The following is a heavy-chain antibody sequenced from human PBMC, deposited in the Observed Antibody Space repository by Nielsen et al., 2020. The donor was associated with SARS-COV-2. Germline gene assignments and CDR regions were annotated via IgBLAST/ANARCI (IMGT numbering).Heavy chain of an antibody. CDR2: ISYDGSNY. CDR1: GFTFNNFD. V-gene: IGHV3-30*19. Sequence: GESLKISCAASGFTFNNFDMHWARQAPGKGLDWVAVISYDGSNYFYADSVKGRFTISRDNAKNTLYLQMNSLRAEDTAVYYCARCRRPYHLFSGDYYWYFDLWGRGTLVTVSS. CDR3: ARCRRPYHLFSGDYYWYFDL. J-gene: IGHJ2*01. D-gene: IGHD4-17*01.